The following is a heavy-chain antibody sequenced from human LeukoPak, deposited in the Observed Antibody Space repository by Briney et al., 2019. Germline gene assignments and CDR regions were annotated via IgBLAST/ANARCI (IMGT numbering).Heavy chain of an antibody. J-gene: IGHJ6*03. CDR2: INSDGSST. V-gene: IGHV3-74*01. D-gene: IGHD3-16*01. CDR1: GFTFSSYW. CDR3: ASGTGSSATPMYYYMDV. Sequence: GGSLRLSCAASGFTFSSYWMHWVRQAPGKGLVWVSRINSDGSSTSYADSVKGRFTISRDNVQNSLYLQMNSLRAEDTAVYYCASGTGSSATPMYYYMDVWGKGTTVTVSS.